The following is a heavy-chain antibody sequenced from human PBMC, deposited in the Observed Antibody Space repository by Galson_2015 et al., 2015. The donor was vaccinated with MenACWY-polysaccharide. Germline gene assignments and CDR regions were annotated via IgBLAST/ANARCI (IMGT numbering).Heavy chain of an antibody. CDR3: ARGGCSSTSCYPDTYFDY. CDR2: SSNGGST. Sequence: SSNGGSTYYGDSVKGRFTISRDNSKNTLYLQMGSLRAEDMAVYYCARGGCSSTSCYPDTYFDYWGQGTLVTVSS. D-gene: IGHD2-2*01. J-gene: IGHJ4*02. V-gene: IGHV3-64*02.